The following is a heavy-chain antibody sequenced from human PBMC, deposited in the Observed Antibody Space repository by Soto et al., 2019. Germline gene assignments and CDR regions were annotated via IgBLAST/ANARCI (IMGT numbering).Heavy chain of an antibody. J-gene: IGHJ4*02. Sequence: GASVKVSCKASGYTFTSYYMHWVRQAPGQGLEWMGIINPSGGSTSYAQKFQGRVIITRDTSASTVYMELSSLRPEDTAVYYCSRDVESSIDNWGQGTLVTVSS. CDR1: GYTFTSYY. CDR2: INPSGGST. CDR3: SRDVESSIDN. V-gene: IGHV1-46*01. D-gene: IGHD6-13*01.